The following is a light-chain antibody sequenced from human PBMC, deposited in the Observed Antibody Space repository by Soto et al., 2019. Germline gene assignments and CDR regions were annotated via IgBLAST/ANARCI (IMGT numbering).Light chain of an antibody. CDR2: GAS. CDR3: QQYNTWLWT. J-gene: IGKJ1*01. V-gene: IGKV3-15*01. Sequence: EVVMTQSPATLSVSPGERATLSCRASQSVNANLAWYQQKPGQAPRLLIHGASNRATGIPARFSGSGFGTEFLXXIXSPXSEDFAVYYCQQYNTWLWTFGQGTKVEI. CDR1: QSVNAN.